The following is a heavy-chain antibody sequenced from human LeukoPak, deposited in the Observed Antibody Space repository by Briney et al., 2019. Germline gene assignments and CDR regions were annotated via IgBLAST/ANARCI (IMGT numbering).Heavy chain of an antibody. CDR1: GRSFSGHY. D-gene: IGHD6-19*01. Sequence: PSETLSLTCAVYGRSFSGHYWIWIRHPPAKGLEWIGEINHKGNGYYIPSLKSRVTISVDTAKNQFALKLSSLTAADTAVYDCARGPRVYSSGWYAATYYFDYWGQGTLVTVSS. CDR2: INHKGNG. CDR3: ARGPRVYSSGWYAATYYFDY. J-gene: IGHJ4*02. V-gene: IGHV4-34*01.